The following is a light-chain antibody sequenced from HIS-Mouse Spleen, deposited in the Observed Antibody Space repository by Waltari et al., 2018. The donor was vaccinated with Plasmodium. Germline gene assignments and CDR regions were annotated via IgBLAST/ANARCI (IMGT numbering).Light chain of an antibody. CDR1: SSDVGGYNY. V-gene: IGLV2-11*01. CDR3: CSYAGSYTWV. J-gene: IGLJ2*01. Sequence: QSALTQPRSVSGSPGQSVTISCTGTSSDVGGYNYVSWYQQHPGKAPKLMIYDVSKRPSGGPVRFSGSKSGNTASLTISGLQAEEEADYYCCSYAGSYTWVFGGGTKLTVL. CDR2: DVS.